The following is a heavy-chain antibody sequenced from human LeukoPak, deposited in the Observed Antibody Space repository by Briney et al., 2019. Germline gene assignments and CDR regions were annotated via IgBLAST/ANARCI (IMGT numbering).Heavy chain of an antibody. Sequence: PGGSLRLSCAASGFTFSSYSMNWVRQVPGKGLEWVSSISGSSSYIYYADSVKGRFTISRHNAKNSLYLQMNSLRAEDAAVYYCARVPAGVIGMKDAFDIWGQGTMVTVSS. CDR3: ARVPAGVIGMKDAFDI. CDR1: GFTFSSYS. V-gene: IGHV3-21*01. CDR2: ISGSSSYI. J-gene: IGHJ3*02. D-gene: IGHD3-16*02.